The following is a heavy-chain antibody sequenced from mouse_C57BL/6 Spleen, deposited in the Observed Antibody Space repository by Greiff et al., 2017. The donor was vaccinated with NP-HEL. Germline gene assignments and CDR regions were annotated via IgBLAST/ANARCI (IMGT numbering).Heavy chain of an antibody. CDR2: IYPSDSET. J-gene: IGHJ4*01. CDR3: ARIYYYGSGYAMDY. D-gene: IGHD1-1*01. Sequence: QVQLQQPGAELVRPGSSVKLSCKASGYTFTSYWMDWVKQRPGQGLEWIGNIYPSDSETHYNQKFKDKATLTVDKSSSTAYMQLSSLTSEDSAVYYCARIYYYGSGYAMDYWGQGTSVTVSS. V-gene: IGHV1-61*01. CDR1: GYTFTSYW.